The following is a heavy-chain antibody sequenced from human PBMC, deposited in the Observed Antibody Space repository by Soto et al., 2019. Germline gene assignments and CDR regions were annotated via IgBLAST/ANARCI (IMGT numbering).Heavy chain of an antibody. V-gene: IGHV3-21*06. J-gene: IGHJ4*02. CDR1: GFTFTRYS. CDR3: ARESEDLTSNFDY. Sequence: PGGSLRLSCAASGFTFTRYSMNWVRRAPGKGLEWVSSISSTTNYIYYGDSMKGRFTISRDNAKNSLYLEMNSLRAEDTAVYYCARESEDLTSNFDYWGQGTRVTVSS. CDR2: ISSTTNYI.